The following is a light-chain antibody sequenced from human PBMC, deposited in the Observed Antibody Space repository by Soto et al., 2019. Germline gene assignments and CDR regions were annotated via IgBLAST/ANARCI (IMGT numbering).Light chain of an antibody. J-gene: IGLJ2*01. Sequence: QSALTQPASVSGSPGQSITISCTGTSSDVGGYNYVSWYQQHPGKAPKLMIYDVSNRPSGVSNRFSGSKSGNTASLTISGPPAEDEADYYCRSYTSSSTPYVVFGGGTKLTVL. CDR3: RSYTSSSTPYVV. CDR1: SSDVGGYNY. V-gene: IGLV2-14*01. CDR2: DVS.